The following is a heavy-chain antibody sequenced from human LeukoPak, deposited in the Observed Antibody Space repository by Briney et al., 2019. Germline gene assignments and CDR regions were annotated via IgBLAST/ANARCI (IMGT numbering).Heavy chain of an antibody. CDR3: TSSSLGYCSGGSCYPYY. J-gene: IGHJ4*02. V-gene: IGHV4-34*01. Sequence: PSETLSLTXAVYGGSFSGYYWSWICQPPGKGLEWIGEINHSGSTNYNPSLKSRVTISIGTSKNQFSLKLSSVTAADTAVYYCTSSSLGYCSGGSCYPYYWGQGTLVTVSP. CDR1: GGSFSGYY. D-gene: IGHD2-15*01. CDR2: INHSGST.